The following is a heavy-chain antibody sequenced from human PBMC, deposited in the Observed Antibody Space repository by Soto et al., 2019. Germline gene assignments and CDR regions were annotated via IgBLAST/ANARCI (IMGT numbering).Heavy chain of an antibody. CDR3: AKDLQPRRLGHPGDY. D-gene: IGHD3-16*01. V-gene: IGHV3-23*01. J-gene: IGHJ4*02. CDR2: ISGSGGST. Sequence: EVQLLESGGGLVQPGGSLRLSCAASGFTFSNYAMSWVRQAPGKGLEWVSAISGSGGSTYYADSVKGRFTISRDNSKNTLYLQMNSLRAEDTAVYYCAKDLQPRRLGHPGDYWGQGTLVTVSS. CDR1: GFTFSNYA.